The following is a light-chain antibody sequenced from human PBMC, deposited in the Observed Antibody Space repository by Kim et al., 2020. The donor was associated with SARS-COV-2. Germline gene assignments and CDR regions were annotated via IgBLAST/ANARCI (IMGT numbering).Light chain of an antibody. CDR3: QSYDSSKRGA. CDR2: ENN. CDR1: SGSVDSSF. Sequence: NFMLTQPHSVSESPGKTVTISCTRSSGSVDSSFVQWYQQRLGSAPTTLIYENNQRPSGVPDRFSGSIDTSSNSASLTVSGLKTEDEADYYCQSYDSSKRGAFGGGTKLTVL. J-gene: IGLJ3*02. V-gene: IGLV6-57*04.